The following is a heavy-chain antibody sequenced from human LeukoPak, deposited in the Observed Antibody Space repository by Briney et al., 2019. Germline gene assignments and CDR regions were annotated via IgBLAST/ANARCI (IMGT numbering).Heavy chain of an antibody. CDR1: GFTFSSYS. CDR3: VRVFASGYDLGY. V-gene: IGHV3-21*01. CDR2: ISSGSSYI. Sequence: GGSLRLSCAASGFTFSSYSMNWVRQAPGKGLEWVSSISSGSSYIYYADSLKGRFTISRDNAKNSLYLQMNSLRAEDTAVYYCVRVFASGYDLGYWGQGTLVTVSS. D-gene: IGHD5-12*01. J-gene: IGHJ4*02.